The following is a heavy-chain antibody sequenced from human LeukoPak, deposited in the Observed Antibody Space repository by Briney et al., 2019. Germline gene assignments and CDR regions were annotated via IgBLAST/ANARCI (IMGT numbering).Heavy chain of an antibody. D-gene: IGHD5-18*01. CDR2: ISGSGGST. Sequence: QPGGSLRLSCASSGFTCSSDAMCWVRPAAGKGLEWVSAISGSGGSTYYADSVKGRFTISRDNSKNTLYLQMNSMRAEDTAVYYCARQGYSYLRYYFDYWGQGTLVTVSS. V-gene: IGHV3-23*01. CDR3: ARQGYSYLRYYFDY. CDR1: GFTCSSDA. J-gene: IGHJ4*02.